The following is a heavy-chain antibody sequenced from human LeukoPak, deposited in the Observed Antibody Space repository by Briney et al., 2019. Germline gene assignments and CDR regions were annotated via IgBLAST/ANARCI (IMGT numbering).Heavy chain of an antibody. CDR3: AKSGLSPSPARQLDY. Sequence: GGSLRLSCAASGFTFSHYVMTWVRKAPGKGLDWVATIDDSGDHTDYADSVRGRFIISRDNSKNTLYLQMNSLRDDDTAIYFCAKSGLSPSPARQLDYWGQGTRVTVSS. V-gene: IGHV3-23*01. D-gene: IGHD1-14*01. J-gene: IGHJ4*02. CDR2: IDDSGDHT. CDR1: GFTFSHYV.